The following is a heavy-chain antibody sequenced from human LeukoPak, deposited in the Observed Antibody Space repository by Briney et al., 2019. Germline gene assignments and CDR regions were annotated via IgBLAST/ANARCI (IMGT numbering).Heavy chain of an antibody. J-gene: IGHJ4*02. Sequence: PGRSLRLSCAASGCTLSSYWMSWVRQAPGKGLEWVANIKKDGSDKYYVASVKGRFTMSRDNANTSLYLQMNSLRAEDTAVYSCARDLSGVAGYTYGRGIDYWGQGTLVTVSS. D-gene: IGHD5-18*01. CDR3: ARDLSGVAGYTYGRGIDY. CDR2: IKKDGSDK. V-gene: IGHV3-7*01. CDR1: GCTLSSYW.